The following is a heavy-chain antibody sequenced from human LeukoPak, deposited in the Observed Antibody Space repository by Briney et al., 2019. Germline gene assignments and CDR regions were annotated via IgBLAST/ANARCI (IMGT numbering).Heavy chain of an antibody. CDR1: GFTFGDYA. CDR3: ASSFGQLSFFDY. D-gene: IGHD3-10*01. V-gene: IGHV3-49*04. J-gene: IGHJ4*02. CDR2: IRSKAFDETT. Sequence: GGSLRLSCTASGFTFGDYAMSWVRQAPGKGLQWVGFIRSKAFDETTEYAASVKGRFTISRDDSKSIAYLQMNSLKTEDTAVYYCASSFGQLSFFDYWGQGALVTVSS.